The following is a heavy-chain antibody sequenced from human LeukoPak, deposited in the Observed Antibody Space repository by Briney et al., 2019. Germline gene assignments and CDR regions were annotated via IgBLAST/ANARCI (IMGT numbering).Heavy chain of an antibody. D-gene: IGHD3-10*01. CDR2: IDINTGSP. CDR1: GYTFTSYA. V-gene: IGHV7-4-1*02. Sequence: ASVKVSCKASGYTFTSYAMNWVRQAPGQGLEWMGYIDINTGSPAYAQGFTGRFVFSLDTSVSTAYLQIINLQADDTAIYYCVPGCGSETCYGCLNVDPWGQGTLVTVSS. CDR3: VPGCGSETCYGCLNVDP. J-gene: IGHJ5*02.